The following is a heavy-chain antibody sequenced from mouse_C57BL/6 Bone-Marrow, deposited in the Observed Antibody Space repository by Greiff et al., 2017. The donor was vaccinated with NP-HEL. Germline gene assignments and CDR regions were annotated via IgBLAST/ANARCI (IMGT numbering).Heavy chain of an antibody. J-gene: IGHJ1*03. D-gene: IGHD1-1*01. CDR2: INSDGGST. Sequence: EVQGVESGGGLVQPGESLKLSCESNEYEFPSHDMSWVRKTPEKRLELVAAINSDGGSTYYPDTMERRFIISRDNTKKTLYLQMSSLRSEDTALYYCARHARYYGSSYWYFDVWGTGTTVTVSS. CDR3: ARHARYYGSSYWYFDV. CDR1: EYEFPSHD. V-gene: IGHV5-2*01.